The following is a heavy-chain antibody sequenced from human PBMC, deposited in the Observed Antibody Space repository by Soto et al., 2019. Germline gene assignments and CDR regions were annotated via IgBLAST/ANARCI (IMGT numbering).Heavy chain of an antibody. V-gene: IGHV4-59*12. J-gene: IGHJ6*02. CDR1: GGSMSSYY. D-gene: IGHD3-10*01. CDR3: ARVSYYGAYGMDV. Sequence: SETLSLTCTVSGGSMSSYYWSRIRQPPGKGLEWIAYIDHSGSTNYNPSLKSRVTISVDTSKNQFSLKLSSVTAADTAVYYCARVSYYGAYGMDVWGQGTTVTVSS. CDR2: IDHSGST.